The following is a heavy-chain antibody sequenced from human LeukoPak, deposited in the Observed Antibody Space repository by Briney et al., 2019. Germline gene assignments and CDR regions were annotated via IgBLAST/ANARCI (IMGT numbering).Heavy chain of an antibody. CDR2: ISGSGSYI. Sequence: GGSLRLSCAASGFTFSSYWMGWVRQASAKGLEWVSCISGSGSYIYYADSLRGRFTISRDNAKNSLILQVNSLRAEDTAVYYCVRERFHGSGAPKFDFWGQGTLVTVSS. D-gene: IGHD3-10*01. CDR1: GFTFSSYW. CDR3: VRERFHGSGAPKFDF. J-gene: IGHJ4*02. V-gene: IGHV3-21*06.